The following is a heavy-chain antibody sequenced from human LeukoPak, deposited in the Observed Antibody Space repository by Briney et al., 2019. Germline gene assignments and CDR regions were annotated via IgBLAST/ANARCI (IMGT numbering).Heavy chain of an antibody. D-gene: IGHD6-13*01. CDR1: GGSISGYY. Sequence: SETLSLTCTVSGGSISGYYWSWIRQPPGKGLEWIGYIYYSGNTYYNPSLKSRVIISVDTSKNQFSLKLSSVTAADTAVYYCARDRHVGSWGYFDYWGQGTLVTVSS. J-gene: IGHJ4*02. CDR3: ARDRHVGSWGYFDY. CDR2: IYYSGNT. V-gene: IGHV4-59*12.